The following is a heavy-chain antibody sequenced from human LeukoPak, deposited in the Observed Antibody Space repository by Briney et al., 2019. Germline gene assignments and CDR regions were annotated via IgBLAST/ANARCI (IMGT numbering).Heavy chain of an antibody. CDR3: ARGRSGGVAAAGTYYYMDV. V-gene: IGHV3-21*01. J-gene: IGHJ6*03. D-gene: IGHD6-13*01. CDR2: ISSSSSYI. Sequence: GGSLRLSCAASGFTFSSYSMNWVRQAPGKGLEWVSSISSSSSYIYYADSVKGRFTISRDNAKNSLYLQMNSLRAEDTAVYYCARGRSGGVAAAGTYYYMDVWGKGTTVTVSS. CDR1: GFTFSSYS.